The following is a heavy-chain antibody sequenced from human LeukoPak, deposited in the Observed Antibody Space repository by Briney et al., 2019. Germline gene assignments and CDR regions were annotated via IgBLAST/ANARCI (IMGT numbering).Heavy chain of an antibody. V-gene: IGHV3-74*01. CDR3: AKDMTGPDDS. J-gene: IGHJ4*02. Sequence: GGSLRLSCAASGFIFSNYAMTWVRQAPGKGLVWVSRINTDGTYTSYADSVKGRFTISRDNAQNTLFLQMTSLRVEDTAVYYCAKDMTGPDDSWGPGTLVTVSS. D-gene: IGHD3-16*01. CDR1: GFIFSNYA. CDR2: INTDGTYT.